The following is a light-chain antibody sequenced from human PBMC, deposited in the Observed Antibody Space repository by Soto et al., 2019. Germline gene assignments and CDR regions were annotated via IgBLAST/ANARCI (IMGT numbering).Light chain of an antibody. Sequence: QSALTQPPSASGSPGQSVTISCIETSSDVGGYNYVSWYQQHPGKVPKLMVYEVNKRPSGVPDRFSGSKSGNTASLTVSGLQAEDEADYYCTSYAGGNNVFGTGTKVTVL. CDR1: SSDVGGYNY. CDR3: TSYAGGNNV. V-gene: IGLV2-8*01. J-gene: IGLJ1*01. CDR2: EVN.